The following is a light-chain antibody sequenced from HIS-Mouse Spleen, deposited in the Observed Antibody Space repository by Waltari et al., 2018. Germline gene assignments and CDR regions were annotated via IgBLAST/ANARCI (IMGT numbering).Light chain of an antibody. Sequence: QSALTQPASVSGSPGQSITISCTGTSSDVGSYNLVSWYQQHPGKSPKRMIYEGSKRPSGGSNRFSGSKSGNTASLTISGLQAEDEADYYCCSYAGSSTFEVFGGGTKLTVL. CDR2: EGS. CDR3: CSYAGSSTFEV. J-gene: IGLJ2*01. V-gene: IGLV2-23*03. CDR1: SSDVGSYNL.